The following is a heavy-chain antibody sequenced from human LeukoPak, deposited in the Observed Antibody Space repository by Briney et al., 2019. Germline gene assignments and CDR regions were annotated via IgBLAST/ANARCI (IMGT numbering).Heavy chain of an antibody. CDR2: FYSGGDT. D-gene: IGHD2-21*02. V-gene: IGHV3-53*01. CDR1: GFTVSTNY. CDR3: ARGGGAYCGDDCRRTFDY. Sequence: GGSLRLSCVVSGFTVSTNYMSWVRQAPGKGLEGVSVFYSGGDTHYADSLKGRFTISRDTSKNTLYLQMDSLRAEDTAVYYCARGGGAYCGDDCRRTFDYWGQGTLVTVSS. J-gene: IGHJ4*02.